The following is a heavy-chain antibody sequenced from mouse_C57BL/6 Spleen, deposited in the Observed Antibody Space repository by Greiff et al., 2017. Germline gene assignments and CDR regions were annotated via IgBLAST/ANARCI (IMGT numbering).Heavy chain of an antibody. CDR3: ANTYYKAWFAY. D-gene: IGHD2-12*01. Sequence: QVQLKQPGAELVKPGASVKVSCKASGYTFTSYWMHWVKQRPGQGLEWIGRIHPSDSDTNYNQKFKGKATLTVDKSSSTAYMQLSSLTSEDAAVYYCANTYYKAWFAYWGQGTLVTVSA. V-gene: IGHV1-74*01. J-gene: IGHJ3*01. CDR1: GYTFTSYW. CDR2: IHPSDSDT.